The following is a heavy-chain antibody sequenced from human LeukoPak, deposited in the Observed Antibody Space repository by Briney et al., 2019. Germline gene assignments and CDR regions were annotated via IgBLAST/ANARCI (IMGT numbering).Heavy chain of an antibody. V-gene: IGHV3-30*18. D-gene: IGHD6-13*01. CDR1: GFTFSSHW. Sequence: GGSLRLSCAASGFTFSSHWMSWVRQAPGKGLEWVAVISYDGSNKYYADSVKGRFTISRDNSKNTLYLQMNSLRAEDTAVYYCAKGIAAAGTGSRPIDYWGQGTLVTVSS. J-gene: IGHJ4*02. CDR2: ISYDGSNK. CDR3: AKGIAAAGTGSRPIDY.